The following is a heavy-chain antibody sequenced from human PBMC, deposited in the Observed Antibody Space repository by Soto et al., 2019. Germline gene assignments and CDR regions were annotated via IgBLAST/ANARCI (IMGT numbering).Heavy chain of an antibody. CDR1: EFIFSNYG. Sequence: QVQVVESGGGVVQPGRSLRLSCVASEFIFSNYGMHWVRQAPGKGLEWVTVISYDGNNKHYAHSVKGRFTISRDNSKNTLYLQMNSVRIEDTAVYYCAKEKVRQQVGYYFGMDVWGQGTTVTVSS. V-gene: IGHV3-30*18. J-gene: IGHJ6*02. CDR2: ISYDGNNK. D-gene: IGHD6-13*01. CDR3: AKEKVRQQVGYYFGMDV.